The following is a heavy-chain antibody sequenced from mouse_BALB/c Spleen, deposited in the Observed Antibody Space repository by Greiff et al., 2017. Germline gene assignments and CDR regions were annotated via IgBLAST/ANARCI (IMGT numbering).Heavy chain of an antibody. CDR2: IDPYNGGT. Sequence: VQLKQSGPELVKPGASVKVSCKASGYAFTSYNMYWVKQSHGKSLEWIGYIDPYNGGTSYNQKFKGKATLTVDKSSSTAYMHLNSLTSEDSAVYYCARRGTYDGYSWFAYWGQGTLVTVSA. CDR3: ARRGTYDGYSWFAY. J-gene: IGHJ3*01. CDR1: GYAFTSYN. D-gene: IGHD2-3*01. V-gene: IGHV1S135*01.